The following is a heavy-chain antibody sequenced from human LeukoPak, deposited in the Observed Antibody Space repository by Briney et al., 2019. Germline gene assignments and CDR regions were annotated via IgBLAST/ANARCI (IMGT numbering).Heavy chain of an antibody. V-gene: IGHV3-53*01. D-gene: IGHD3-3*01. CDR1: GFTVRSNY. CDR3: AQGDSYYDFLLSV. Sequence: GGSLRLSCAVSGFTVRSNYLNWVRQTPGKGLECVSVIYSGGAAYYADSVKGRFTISRDSSKNTLSLQMNSLRVEDTAVYYCAQGDSYYDFLLSVWGQGTMVTVSS. CDR2: IYSGGAA. J-gene: IGHJ3*01.